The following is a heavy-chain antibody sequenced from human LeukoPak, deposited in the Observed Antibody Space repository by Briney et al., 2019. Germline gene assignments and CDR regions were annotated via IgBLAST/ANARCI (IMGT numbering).Heavy chain of an antibody. J-gene: IGHJ3*02. V-gene: IGHV1-18*04. CDR2: ISAYNGNT. Sequence: ASVKVSCKASGYTFTGYYMHWVRQAPGQGLEWMGWISAYNGNTNYAQNLQGRVTMTTDTSTSTAYMELRSLRSDDTAVYYCARPIDSSAAFDIWGQGTMVTVSS. CDR1: GYTFTGYY. CDR3: ARPIDSSAAFDI. D-gene: IGHD3-22*01.